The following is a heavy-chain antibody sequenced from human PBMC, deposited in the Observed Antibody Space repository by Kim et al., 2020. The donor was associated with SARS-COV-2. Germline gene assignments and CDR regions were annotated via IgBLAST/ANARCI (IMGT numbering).Heavy chain of an antibody. D-gene: IGHD5-18*01. CDR3: ARAPPSDTAMNNNGWPFDI. V-gene: IGHV4-30-4*01. CDR1: GGSISSGDYF. CDR2: IYYSGST. J-gene: IGHJ3*02. Sequence: SETLSLTCTVSGGSISSGDYFWSWIRQPPGKGLEWIGYIYYSGSTYYNPSLKSRVTISVDTSKNQFSLKLSSVTAADTAVYYCARAPPSDTAMNNNGWPFDIWGQGTMVTVSS.